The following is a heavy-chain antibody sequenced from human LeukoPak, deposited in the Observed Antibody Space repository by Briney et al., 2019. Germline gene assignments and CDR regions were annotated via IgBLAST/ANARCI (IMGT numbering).Heavy chain of an antibody. V-gene: IGHV3-23*01. D-gene: IGHD1-1*01. CDR3: AKDGTPGLCAY. J-gene: IGHJ4*02. CDR2: ISGNDGST. Sequence: GGSLRLSCAASGFTFSSYAMSWVRQAPGKGLEWVSAISGNDGSTFYAASVKGRFTISRDNSKNTLYLQMNSLRTEDTAVYYCAKDGTPGLCAYWGQGTLVTVSS. CDR1: GFTFSSYA.